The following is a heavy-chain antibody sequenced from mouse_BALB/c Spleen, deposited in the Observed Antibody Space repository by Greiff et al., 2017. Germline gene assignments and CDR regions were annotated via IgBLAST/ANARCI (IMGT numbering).Heavy chain of an antibody. J-gene: IGHJ4*01. CDR3: ARFRYYGYNYAMDY. V-gene: IGHV1-18*01. CDR2: INPYNGGT. Sequence: EVKLMESGPELVKPGASMKISCKASGYSFTGYTMNWVKQSHGKNLEWIGLINPYNGGTSYNQKFKGKATLTVDKSSSTAYMELLSLTSEDSAVYYCARFRYYGYNYAMDYWGQGTSVTVSS. D-gene: IGHD1-2*01. CDR1: GYSFTGYT.